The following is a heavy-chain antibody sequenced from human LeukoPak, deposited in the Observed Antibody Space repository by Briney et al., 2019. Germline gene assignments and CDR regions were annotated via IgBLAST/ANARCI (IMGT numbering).Heavy chain of an antibody. J-gene: IGHJ4*02. CDR3: ARDLRGGSLDY. D-gene: IGHD2-15*01. CDR2: MNPNSGNT. V-gene: IGHV1-8*01. CDR1: GYTFTSYD. Sequence: ASVKVSCKASGYTFTSYDINWVRQATGQGLEWMGWMNPNSGNTGYAQKFQGRVTVTRDTSISTAYMELSRLRSDDTAVYYCARDLRGGSLDYWGQGTLVTVSS.